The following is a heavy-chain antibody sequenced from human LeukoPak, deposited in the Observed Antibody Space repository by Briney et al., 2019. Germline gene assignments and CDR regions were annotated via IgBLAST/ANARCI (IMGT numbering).Heavy chain of an antibody. V-gene: IGHV4-4*07. J-gene: IGHJ5*02. D-gene: IGHD3-22*01. CDR1: GGSISSYY. CDR3: ARTIPRYYYDSSGYNYNWFDP. Sequence: SETLSLTCTVSGGSISSYYWSWIRQPAGKGLEWIGRIYTSGSTNYNPSLKSRVPMSVDTSKNQFSLKLSSVTAADTAVYYCARTIPRYYYDSSGYNYNWFDPWGQGTLVTVSS. CDR2: IYTSGST.